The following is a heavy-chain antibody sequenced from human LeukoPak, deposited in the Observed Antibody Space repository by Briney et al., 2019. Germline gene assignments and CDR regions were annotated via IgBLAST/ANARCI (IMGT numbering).Heavy chain of an antibody. CDR2: ISDSGEST. CDR3: ARSDSGYYSRMVY. J-gene: IGHJ4*02. V-gene: IGHV3-23*01. D-gene: IGHD3-22*01. Sequence: GESLRLSCAASGFTFSSYAMSWVRQAPGKGLEWVSVISDSGESTYYADSVKGRFTISRDNSKGTMYLQMKSLRAEDTAVYYCARSDSGYYSRMVYWGQGTLVTDSS. CDR1: GFTFSSYA.